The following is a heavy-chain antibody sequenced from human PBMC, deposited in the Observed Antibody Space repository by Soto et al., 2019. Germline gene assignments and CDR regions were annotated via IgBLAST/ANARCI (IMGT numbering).Heavy chain of an antibody. CDR3: ARESEDLTSNFDY. V-gene: IGHV3-21*06. J-gene: IGHJ4*02. CDR2: ISSTTNYI. CDR1: GFIFTRYS. Sequence: GGTLRLSCAASGFIFTRYSMNWVRQAPGKGLEWVSSISSTTNYIYYGDSMKGRFTISRDNAKNSLYLEMNSLRAEDTAVYYCARESEDLTSNFDYWGQGTLVTVST.